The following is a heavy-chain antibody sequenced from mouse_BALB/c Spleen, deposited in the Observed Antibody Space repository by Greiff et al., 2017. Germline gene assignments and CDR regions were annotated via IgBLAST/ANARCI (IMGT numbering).Heavy chain of an antibody. Sequence: DVMLVESGGGLVKPGGSLKLSCAASGFTFSSYAMSWVRQSPEKRLEWVAEISSGGSYTYYPDTVTGRFTISRDNAKNTLYLEMSSLRSEDTAMYYCARDRTLFAYWGQGTLVTVSA. CDR1: GFTFSSYA. J-gene: IGHJ3*01. CDR2: ISSGGSYT. V-gene: IGHV5-9-4*01. CDR3: ARDRTLFAY.